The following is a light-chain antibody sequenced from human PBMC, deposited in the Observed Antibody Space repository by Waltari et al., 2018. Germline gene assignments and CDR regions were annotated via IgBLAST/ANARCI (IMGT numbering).Light chain of an antibody. CDR3: QQSYSTPQT. CDR1: QSISSY. J-gene: IGKJ4*01. CDR2: AAS. Sequence: DIQMTQSPSSLSASVGDRVTITYRASQSISSYLNWYQQKPGKAPKLLIYAASSLQSGVPSRFSGSGSGTDFTLTISSLQPEDFATYYCQQSYSTPQTFGGGTKVEIK. V-gene: IGKV1-39*01.